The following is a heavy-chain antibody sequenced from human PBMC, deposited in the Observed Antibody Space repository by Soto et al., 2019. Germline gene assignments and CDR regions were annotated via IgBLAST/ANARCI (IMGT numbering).Heavy chain of an antibody. Sequence: QVQLQQWGAGLLKPSETLSLTCAVYGGSFSGYYWSWIRQPPGKGLEWIGEINHSGSTNYNPSLKSRVTISVDTSKDQFSLKLSSVTAADTAVYYCARTIYGSGSYYYFDYWGQGTLVTVSS. CDR1: GGSFSGYY. CDR3: ARTIYGSGSYYYFDY. CDR2: INHSGST. J-gene: IGHJ4*02. V-gene: IGHV4-34*01. D-gene: IGHD3-10*01.